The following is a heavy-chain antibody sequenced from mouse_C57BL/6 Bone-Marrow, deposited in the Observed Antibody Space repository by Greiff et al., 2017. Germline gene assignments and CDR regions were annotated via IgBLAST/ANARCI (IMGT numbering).Heavy chain of an antibody. CDR2: IDPSDSYT. CDR1: GYTFTSYW. J-gene: IGHJ4*01. V-gene: IGHV1-59*01. CDR3: ARSFDYGSSLYAMDY. D-gene: IGHD1-1*01. Sequence: QVQLQQPGAELVRPGTSVKLSCKASGYTFTSYWMHWVKQRPGQGLEWIGVIDPSDSYTNYNQKFKGKATLTLDTSSSTAYMQLSSLTSEDSAVYYCARSFDYGSSLYAMDYWGQGTSVTVSS.